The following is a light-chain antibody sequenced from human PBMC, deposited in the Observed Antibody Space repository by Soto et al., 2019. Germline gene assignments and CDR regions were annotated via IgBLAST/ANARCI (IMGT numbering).Light chain of an antibody. Sequence: QSVLTQPASVSGSPGQSITISCTGTSSDVGGYNYVSWYQQHPGKAPKLMIYEVSNRPSGVSNRFSGSKSGNTASLTISGLQDEEEPDYSRSSYTSSSTYVFGTETKVTV. CDR3: SSYTSSSTYV. CDR2: EVS. V-gene: IGLV2-14*01. J-gene: IGLJ1*01. CDR1: SSDVGGYNY.